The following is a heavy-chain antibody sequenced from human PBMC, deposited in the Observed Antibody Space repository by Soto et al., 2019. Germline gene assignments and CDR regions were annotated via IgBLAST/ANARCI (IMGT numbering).Heavy chain of an antibody. J-gene: IGHJ4*02. D-gene: IGHD6-19*01. CDR2: ISWNSGSI. CDR1: GFTFDDYA. Sequence: GGSLRLSCAASGFTFDDYAMHWVRQAPGKGLEWVSGISWNSGSIGYADSVKGRFTISRDNAKNSLYLQMNSLRAEDTALYYCAKDASSSGWPNFDYWGQGTLVTVSS. CDR3: AKDASSSGWPNFDY. V-gene: IGHV3-9*01.